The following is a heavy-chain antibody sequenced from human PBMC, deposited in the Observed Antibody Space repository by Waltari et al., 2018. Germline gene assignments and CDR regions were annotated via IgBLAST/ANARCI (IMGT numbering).Heavy chain of an antibody. CDR1: GYTFTSYA. V-gene: IGHV1-2*02. D-gene: IGHD3-10*01. Sequence: QVQLVQSGSELKKPGASVKVSCKASGYTFTSYAMNWVRQAPGHGLEWMGWINPSRCGTNYAQKCQGRVTMTRDTSISTAYMELSRLRSDDTAVYYCARVRRGASDYWGQGTLVTVSS. CDR2: INPSRCGT. J-gene: IGHJ4*02. CDR3: ARVRRGASDY.